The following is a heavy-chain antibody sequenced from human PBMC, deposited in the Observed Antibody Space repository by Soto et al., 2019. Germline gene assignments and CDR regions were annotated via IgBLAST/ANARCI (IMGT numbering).Heavy chain of an antibody. D-gene: IGHD3-22*01. V-gene: IGHV3-21*01. CDR3: ARAQVYYDSSGYYSHGYYYGMDV. Sequence: GGSLRLSCAASGFTFSSYSMNWVRQAPGKGLEWVSSISSSSSYIYYADSVKGRFTISRDNAKNSLYLQMNSLRAEDTAVYYCARAQVYYDSSGYYSHGYYYGMDVWGQGTTVTVSS. CDR2: ISSSSSYI. CDR1: GFTFSSYS. J-gene: IGHJ6*02.